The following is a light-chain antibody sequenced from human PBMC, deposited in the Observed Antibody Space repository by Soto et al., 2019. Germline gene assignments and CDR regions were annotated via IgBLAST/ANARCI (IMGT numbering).Light chain of an antibody. CDR2: DVS. CDR3: SSYTSSGTRV. V-gene: IGLV2-14*01. Sequence: QSVLTQPASVSGSPGQSIAISCTGTNSDVGGYNYVSWYQQHPGKAPKLMIYDVSNRPSGVSNRFSGSKSGNTASLTISGLQAVDEADYYCSSYTSSGTRVFGTGTKVTVL. CDR1: NSDVGGYNY. J-gene: IGLJ1*01.